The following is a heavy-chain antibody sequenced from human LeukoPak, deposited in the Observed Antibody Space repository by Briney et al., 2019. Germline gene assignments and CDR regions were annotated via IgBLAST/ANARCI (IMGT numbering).Heavy chain of an antibody. V-gene: IGHV3-30*02. CDR1: GFTFSSYG. J-gene: IGHJ2*01. Sequence: RPGGSLRLSCAASGFTFSSYGMHWVRQAPGKGLEWVAFIRYDGSNKYYADSVKGRFTISRDNSKNTLYLQMNSLRAEDTAVYYCARPGGVDYDILTGYWYFDLWGRGTLVTVSS. CDR2: IRYDGSNK. D-gene: IGHD3-9*01. CDR3: ARPGGVDYDILTGYWYFDL.